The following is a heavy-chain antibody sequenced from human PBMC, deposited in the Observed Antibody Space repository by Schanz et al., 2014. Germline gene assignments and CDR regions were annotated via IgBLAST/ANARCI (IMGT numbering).Heavy chain of an antibody. CDR3: ARDQSPYTNSSDVRYFDY. J-gene: IGHJ4*02. CDR2: INPSGGGT. Sequence: QVQLVQSGAEVKKPGASVKVSCKASGYTFTSYGINWVRQAPGQGLEWMGIINPSGGGTSYALRFQDRVTVTRDTSRSTVYMELSSLRSEDTAVYYCARDQSPYTNSSDVRYFDYWGQGSLVTVAS. V-gene: IGHV1-46*01. D-gene: IGHD6-6*01. CDR1: GYTFTSYG.